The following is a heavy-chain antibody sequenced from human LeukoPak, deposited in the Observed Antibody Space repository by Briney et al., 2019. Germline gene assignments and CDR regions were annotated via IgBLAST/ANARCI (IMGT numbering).Heavy chain of an antibody. CDR3: ARSTVRGVIIGMD. J-gene: IGHJ4*02. D-gene: IGHD3-10*01. Sequence: ASVKVSCKATGYTFTGYYMHWVRQAPGQGLEWMGWINPNSGGTNYAQKFQGRVTMTRDTSISTAYMELSRLRSDDTAVYYCARSTVRGVIIGMDWGQGTLVTVSS. V-gene: IGHV1-2*02. CDR1: GYTFTGYY. CDR2: INPNSGGT.